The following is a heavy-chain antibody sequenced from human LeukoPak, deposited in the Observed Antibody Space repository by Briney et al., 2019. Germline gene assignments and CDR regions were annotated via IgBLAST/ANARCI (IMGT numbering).Heavy chain of an antibody. CDR1: GFTFSSYA. D-gene: IGHD3-10*01. CDR2: ISYDGSNK. Sequence: GGSLSLSCAASGFTFSSYAMHWVRQAPGKGLEWVAVISYDGSNKYYADSVKGRFTISRDNSKNTLYLQMNSLRAEDTAVYYCARDVITMVRGDSNDYWGQGTLVTVSS. CDR3: ARDVITMVRGDSNDY. V-gene: IGHV3-30*04. J-gene: IGHJ4*02.